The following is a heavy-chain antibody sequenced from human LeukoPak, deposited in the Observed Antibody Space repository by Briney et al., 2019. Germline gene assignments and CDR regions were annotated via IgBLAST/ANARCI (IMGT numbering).Heavy chain of an antibody. CDR2: IYYSGST. CDR1: GGSISSSSYY. CDR3: AREGYYYDSSGYLRGPYFDY. Sequence: SETLSLTCTVSGGSISSSSYYWGWIRQPPGKGLEWIGSIYYSGSTYYNPSLKSRVTISVDTSKNQFSLKLSSVPAADTAVYYCAREGYYYDSSGYLRGPYFDYWGQGTLVTVSS. D-gene: IGHD3-22*01. V-gene: IGHV4-39*07. J-gene: IGHJ4*02.